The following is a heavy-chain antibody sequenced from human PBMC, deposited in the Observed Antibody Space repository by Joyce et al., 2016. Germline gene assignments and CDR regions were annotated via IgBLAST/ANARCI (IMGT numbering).Heavy chain of an antibody. V-gene: IGHV1-2*02. J-gene: IGHJ3*01. CDR3: ASQGLMVYASDAFDV. CDR2: INPNGGGT. CDR1: GYIFTGYY. D-gene: IGHD2-8*01. Sequence: QVQLVQSGAEVKKPGASVKVSCKASGYIFTGYYIHWVRQAPGQGLEWMGWINPNGGGTSYVQKFQGRVTMTRDTSISTAYMELSRLTSDDTAVYYYASQGLMVYASDAFDVWGQGTMVIVSS.